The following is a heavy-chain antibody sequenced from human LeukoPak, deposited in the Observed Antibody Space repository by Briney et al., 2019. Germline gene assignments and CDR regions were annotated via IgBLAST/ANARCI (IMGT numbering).Heavy chain of an antibody. Sequence: GGSVKVSCKASGYTFTDYYMHWVRQAPGQGLEWMGWINPDSGVTMYAQNFQGRVTMTRDTSISTAYMELSRLRSDDTAVYYCARPEALYGSGSLDAFDIWGQGTMVTVSS. J-gene: IGHJ3*02. CDR1: GYTFTDYY. D-gene: IGHD3-10*01. V-gene: IGHV1-2*02. CDR3: ARPEALYGSGSLDAFDI. CDR2: INPDSGVT.